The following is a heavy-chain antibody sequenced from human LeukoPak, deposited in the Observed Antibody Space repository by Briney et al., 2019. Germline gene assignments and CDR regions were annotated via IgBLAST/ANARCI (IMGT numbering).Heavy chain of an antibody. V-gene: IGHV4-39*01. CDR2: IYYSGST. CDR3: ARRSMYNFDF. CDR1: GGSISSSSYY. J-gene: IGHJ4*02. Sequence: SETLSLTCTVPGGSISSSSYYWAWIRQPPGKGLEWIGRIYYSGSTYYNPSLKSRVTISVDTSKNQFSLKLSSVTAADTAVYYCARRSMYNFDFWGQGTLVTVSS. D-gene: IGHD6-6*01.